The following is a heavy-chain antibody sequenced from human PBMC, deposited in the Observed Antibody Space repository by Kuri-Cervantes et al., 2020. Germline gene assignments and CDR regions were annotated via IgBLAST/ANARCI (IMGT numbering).Heavy chain of an antibody. CDR1: GYTFTGYY. CDR3: ARHSGHKCGSYHSSFGY. Sequence: ASVKVSCKASGYTFTGYYMHWVRQAPGQGLEWMGWINPNSGGTNYAQKFQGRVTISVDTSKNQFSLKLSSVAAADTAVYYCARHSGHKCGSYHSSFGYWGQGTLVTVSS. CDR2: INPNSGGT. V-gene: IGHV1-2*02. D-gene: IGHD1-26*01. J-gene: IGHJ4*02.